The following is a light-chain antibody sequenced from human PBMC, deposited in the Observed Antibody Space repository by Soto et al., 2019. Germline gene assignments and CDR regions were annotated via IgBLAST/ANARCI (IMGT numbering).Light chain of an antibody. V-gene: IGKV3-20*01. CDR2: GAS. CDR3: QQYGSSPPTWT. J-gene: IGKJ1*01. CDR1: QSVSSSY. Sequence: IVLTQSPGTLSLSPGEIATLSCRASQSVSSSYLAWYQQKPGQAPRLLIYGASSRATGIPDRFSGSGSGTDFTLTISRLEPEDFAVYYCQQYGSSPPTWTFGQGTKVEIK.